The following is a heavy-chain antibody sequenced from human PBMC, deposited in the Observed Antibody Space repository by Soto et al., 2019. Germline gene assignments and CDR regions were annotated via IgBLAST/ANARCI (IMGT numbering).Heavy chain of an antibody. CDR2: INTYNGNT. D-gene: IGHD5-18*01. Sequence: ASVKVSCKASGYTFTRSGISWVRQAPGQGLEWMGWINTYNGNTNYAQTLQGRVTMTTDTSTSTAYMELRSLRSDDTAVYYCARDVGYGLIDYWGQGTLVTVSS. V-gene: IGHV1-18*01. J-gene: IGHJ4*02. CDR1: GYTFTRSG. CDR3: ARDVGYGLIDY.